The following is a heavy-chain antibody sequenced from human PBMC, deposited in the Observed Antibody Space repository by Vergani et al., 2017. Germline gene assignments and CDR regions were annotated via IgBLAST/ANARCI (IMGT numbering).Heavy chain of an antibody. CDR1: GFTFDDYA. D-gene: IGHD3-3*01. V-gene: IGHV3-43*02. CDR3: AKGQYYXFWSGYYRGESYYYGMDV. CDR2: ISGDGGST. J-gene: IGHJ6*02. Sequence: EVQLVESGGGVVQPGGSLRLSCAASGFTFDDYAMHWVRQAPGKGLEWVSLISGDGGSTYYTDSVKGRFTISRDNSKNSLYLQMNSLRTEDTALYYCAKGQYYXFWSGYYRGESYYYGMDVWGQGTTVTVSS.